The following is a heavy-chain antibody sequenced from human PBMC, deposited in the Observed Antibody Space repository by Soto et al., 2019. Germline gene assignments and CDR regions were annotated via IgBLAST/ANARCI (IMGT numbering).Heavy chain of an antibody. CDR2: IWYDGSNK. J-gene: IGHJ5*02. CDR3: AKSFCSSSSCFFVWVDP. D-gene: IGHD6-19*01. CDR1: GFTFSSYG. V-gene: IGHV3-33*06. Sequence: GGSLRLSCAASGFTFSSYGMHWVRQAPGKGLEWVAVIWYDGSNKYYADSVKGRFTISRDNSKNTLYLQMNSLRAEDTAVYYCAKSFCSSSSCFFVWVDPWGPGTLVTVSS.